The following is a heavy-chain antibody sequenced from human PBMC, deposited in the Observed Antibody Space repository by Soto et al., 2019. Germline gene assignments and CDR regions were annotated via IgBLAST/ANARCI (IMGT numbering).Heavy chain of an antibody. V-gene: IGHV2-5*02. D-gene: IGHD3-22*01. CDR1: GFSLSTSGVG. CDR2: IYWDDDK. Sequence: QITLKESGPPLVKPTQTLTLTCTFSGFSLSTSGVGVGWIRQPPGKALEWLALIYWDDDKLYSPSLKSRLTITNDTSKNHVVLTMANMDPVDTDRYYCARVPSYYYELSCPLDPWGQGTLVTVSS. CDR3: ARVPSYYYELSCPLDP. J-gene: IGHJ5*02.